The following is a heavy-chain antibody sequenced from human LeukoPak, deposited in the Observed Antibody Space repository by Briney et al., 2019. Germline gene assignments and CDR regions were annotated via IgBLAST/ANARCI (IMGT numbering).Heavy chain of an antibody. CDR1: GGSFSGYY. J-gene: IGHJ4*02. V-gene: IGHV4-34*01. Sequence: SETLSLTCAVYGGSFSGYYWSWSRQPPGKGLEGIGEINHSGSTNYNPSLKSRVTISVDTSKNHFSLKLSSVTAEDTAVYYCERDGYSSGWYDDYWGQGTLVTVSS. CDR3: ERDGYSSGWYDDY. CDR2: INHSGST. D-gene: IGHD6-19*01.